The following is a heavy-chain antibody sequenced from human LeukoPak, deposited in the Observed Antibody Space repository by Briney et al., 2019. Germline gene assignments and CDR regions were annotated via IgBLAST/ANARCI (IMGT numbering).Heavy chain of an antibody. CDR1: AGSLSGYY. CDR2: NNNSGST. V-gene: IGHV4-34*01. J-gene: IGHJ4*02. CDR3: ARAIDHASNPYFDY. Sequence: PSETMSLTSVVFAGSLSGYYWSWIRPPPRKGLEWIGENNNSGSTNYNPPRKGRVTIAVATSNCQVSLKLSSVTAADTAEYYCARAIDHASNPYFDYWGQRTLVTVPS. D-gene: IGHD4-11*01.